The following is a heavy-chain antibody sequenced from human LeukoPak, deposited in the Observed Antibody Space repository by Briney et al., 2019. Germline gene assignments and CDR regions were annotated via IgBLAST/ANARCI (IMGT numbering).Heavy chain of an antibody. J-gene: IGHJ5*02. Sequence: SETLSLTCAVSGGSISSGGYSWSWIRQPPGKGLEWIGYIYHSGSTYYNPSLKSRVTISVDRSKNQFSLKLSSVTAADTAVYYCARDDGLNWFDPWGQGTLVTVSS. CDR1: GGSISSGGYS. CDR2: IYHSGST. V-gene: IGHV4-30-2*01. D-gene: IGHD2-8*01. CDR3: ARDDGLNWFDP.